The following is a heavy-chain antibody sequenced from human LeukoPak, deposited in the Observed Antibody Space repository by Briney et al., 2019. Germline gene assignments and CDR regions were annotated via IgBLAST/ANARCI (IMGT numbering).Heavy chain of an antibody. CDR3: ARSSSSPRRDAFDI. V-gene: IGHV4-4*07. CDR2: IYTSGST. CDR1: GGSISNYY. J-gene: IGHJ3*02. D-gene: IGHD6-13*01. Sequence: PSETLSLTCTVSGGSISNYYWSWIRQPAGKGLEWIGRIYTSGSTNYNPSLKSRVTISVDTSKNQFSLKLSSVTAADTAVYYCARSSSSPRRDAFDIWGQGTMVTVSS.